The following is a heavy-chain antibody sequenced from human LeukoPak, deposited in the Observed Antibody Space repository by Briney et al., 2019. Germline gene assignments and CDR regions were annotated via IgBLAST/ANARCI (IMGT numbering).Heavy chain of an antibody. CDR1: GYTFTSYD. D-gene: IGHD5-12*01. CDR2: MNPNRGNT. J-gene: IGHJ4*02. V-gene: IGHV1-8*01. Sequence: ASGKVSCMASGYTFTSYDINWVRQATGRGLEWMGWMNPNRGNTGYAKKFQGRVNMTRNTSISTAYMELSSLRPEDPAVYYCARGRSGYDFGRAAAAFDYWGQGTLVTVSS. CDR3: ARGRSGYDFGRAAAAFDY.